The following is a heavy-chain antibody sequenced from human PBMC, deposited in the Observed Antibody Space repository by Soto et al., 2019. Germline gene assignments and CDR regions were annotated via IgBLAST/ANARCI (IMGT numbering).Heavy chain of an antibody. CDR3: VGGQYYFDY. CDR1: GFPFTTYR. D-gene: IGHD3-10*01. J-gene: IGHJ4*02. V-gene: IGHV3-30*03. CDR2: ISYDGSNT. Sequence: QVLLVESGGGVVQPGRSLRLSCAASGFPFTTYRMHWVREGPGKGLEWVAVISYDGSNTYYADSVKGRFTISRDNSKNTLYLQMNSLRTEDTALYYCVGGQYYFDYRGQGALVTVSS.